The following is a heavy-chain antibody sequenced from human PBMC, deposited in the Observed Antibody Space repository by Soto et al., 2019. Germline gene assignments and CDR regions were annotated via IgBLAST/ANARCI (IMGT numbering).Heavy chain of an antibody. V-gene: IGHV4-39*01. D-gene: IGHD5-18*01. CDR1: GGSISSSSYY. Sequence: QLQLQESGPGLVKPSETLSLTCTVSGGSISSSSYYWGWIRQPPGKGLEWIGSIYYSGSTYYNPSLKSRVTISVDTSKNQFSLKLSSVTAADTAVYYCARLQWVDTAMVNLGPPLWYYFDYWGQGTLVTVSS. CDR3: ARLQWVDTAMVNLGPPLWYYFDY. J-gene: IGHJ4*02. CDR2: IYYSGST.